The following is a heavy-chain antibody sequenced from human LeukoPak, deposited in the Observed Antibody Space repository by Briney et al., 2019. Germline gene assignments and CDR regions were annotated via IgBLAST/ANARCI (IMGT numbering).Heavy chain of an antibody. D-gene: IGHD1-20*01. Sequence: GESLKISCKGSGYSFTAYWIGWVRQMPGKGLEWMGMIHPGDSDTRYSPSFQGQVTISADKSISTAYLQWSSLKASDTAMYYCARYAAAGITGTRAYFDYWGQGTLVTVSS. CDR3: ARYAAAGITGTRAYFDY. V-gene: IGHV5-51*01. CDR1: GYSFTAYW. J-gene: IGHJ4*02. CDR2: IHPGDSDT.